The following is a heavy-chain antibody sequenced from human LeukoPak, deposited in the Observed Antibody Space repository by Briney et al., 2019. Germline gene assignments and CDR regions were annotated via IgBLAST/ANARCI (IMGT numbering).Heavy chain of an antibody. CDR1: GFTFSGSW. D-gene: IGHD6-13*01. CDR2: ITNDGSST. V-gene: IGHV3-74*01. J-gene: IGHJ5*02. CDR3: AKVPRQHDNWFDP. Sequence: QSGGSLRLSCAASGFTFSGSWMHWVRQAPGKGLVWVSRITNDGSSTTYADSVKGRFTISRDDAKNSLYLQMNSLRAEDTAVYYCAKVPRQHDNWFDPWGQGTLVTVSS.